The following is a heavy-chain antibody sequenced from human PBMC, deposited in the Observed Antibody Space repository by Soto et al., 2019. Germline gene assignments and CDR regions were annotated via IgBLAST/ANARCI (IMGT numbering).Heavy chain of an antibody. V-gene: IGHV4-61*01. CDR1: GGSVSSGSYY. J-gene: IGHJ5*02. CDR3: ARDGAAAAGTGGNWFDP. CDR2: IYYSGST. Sequence: PSETLSLTCTVSGGSVSSGSYYWSWIRQPPGKGLEWIGYIYYSGSTNYNPSLKSRVTISVDTSKNQFSLKLSSVTAADTAVYYCARDGAAAAGTGGNWFDPWGQGTLVTVSS. D-gene: IGHD6-13*01.